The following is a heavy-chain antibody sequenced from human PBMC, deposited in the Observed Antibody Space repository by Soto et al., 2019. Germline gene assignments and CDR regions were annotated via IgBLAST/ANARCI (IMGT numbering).Heavy chain of an antibody. CDR2: INPNSGGT. CDR3: ASATASIAARPYYYYGMDV. V-gene: IGHV1-2*02. D-gene: IGHD6-6*01. Sequence: ASVKVSCKASGYTFTGYYMHWVRQAPGQGPEWMGWINPNSGGTNYAQKFQGRVTMTRDTYISTAYMELSRLRSDDTAVYSCASATASIAARPYYYYGMDVWG. CDR1: GYTFTGYY. J-gene: IGHJ6*02.